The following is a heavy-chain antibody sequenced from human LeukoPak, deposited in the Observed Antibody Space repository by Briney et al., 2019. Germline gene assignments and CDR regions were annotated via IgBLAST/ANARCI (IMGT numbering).Heavy chain of an antibody. Sequence: SDTLSLTCTVSGASISSHYWSWIRQPPGKGLEYIAYISYSGDTNYNPSLKSRVTISIDTSKNRLSLRLSSVTAADTAVYYCARLTDDVVVPSITYHYFDSWGQGTRVTVSS. D-gene: IGHD2-2*01. J-gene: IGHJ4*02. CDR1: GASISSHY. CDR3: ARLTDDVVVPSITYHYFDS. CDR2: ISYSGDT. V-gene: IGHV4-59*08.